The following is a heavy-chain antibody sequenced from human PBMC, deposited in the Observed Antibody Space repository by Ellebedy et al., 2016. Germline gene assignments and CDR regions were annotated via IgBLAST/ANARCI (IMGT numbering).Heavy chain of an antibody. J-gene: IGHJ3*02. Sequence: ASVKVSXXAFGYTFTSYGITWVRQASGQGLEWVGSMNPNSGNTAYAQKFQGRVTMTRNISMSTAYMELSSLRSDDTAVYYCANPGYDPDAFDIWGHGTMVTVSS. D-gene: IGHD5-12*01. CDR3: ANPGYDPDAFDI. CDR1: GYTFTSYG. V-gene: IGHV1-8*02. CDR2: MNPNSGNT.